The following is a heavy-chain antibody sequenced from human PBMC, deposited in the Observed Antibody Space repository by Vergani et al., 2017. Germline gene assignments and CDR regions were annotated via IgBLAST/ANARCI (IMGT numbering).Heavy chain of an antibody. V-gene: IGHV1-24*01. CDR1: GYTLTELS. D-gene: IGHD5-24*01. CDR3: ATREMATIGNPRQIDY. CDR2: LDPEAGET. J-gene: IGHJ4*02. Sequence: QVQLVQSGAEVKKPGASVKVSCKVSGYTLTELSMHWVRQAPGKGREWMGGLDPEAGETIYAQKVQGRVTMTEDTSTDTAYMELSSLRSEDTAVYYCATREMATIGNPRQIDYWGQGTLVTVSS.